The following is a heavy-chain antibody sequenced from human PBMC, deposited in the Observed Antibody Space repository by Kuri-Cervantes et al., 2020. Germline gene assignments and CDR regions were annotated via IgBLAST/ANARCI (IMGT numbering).Heavy chain of an antibody. Sequence: GESLKISCAASGFIFSSYWMSWVRQAPGKGLEWVANINQDGSETYYVDSLKGRFTISRDNAKNSLYLQMNSLRAEDTALYYCAKDLRGGSVAGTGIFDYWGQGTLVTVSS. V-gene: IGHV3-7*03. CDR1: GFIFSSYW. J-gene: IGHJ4*02. CDR3: AKDLRGGSVAGTGIFDY. CDR2: INQDGSET. D-gene: IGHD6-19*01.